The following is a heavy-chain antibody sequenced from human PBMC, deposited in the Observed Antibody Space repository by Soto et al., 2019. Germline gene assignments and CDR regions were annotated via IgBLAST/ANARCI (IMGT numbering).Heavy chain of an antibody. D-gene: IGHD2-8*02. J-gene: IGHJ6*02. CDR3: ARVVVYASYYYYYYGMDV. CDR2: IYTSGST. Sequence: QVQLQESGPGLVKPSETLSLTCTVSGGSISSYYWSWIRQPAGKGLEWIGRIYTSGSTNYNPSLKSRVTMSVDTSKNQFSLKLSSVTAADTAVYYCARVVVYASYYYYYYGMDVWGQGTTVTVSS. CDR1: GGSISSYY. V-gene: IGHV4-4*07.